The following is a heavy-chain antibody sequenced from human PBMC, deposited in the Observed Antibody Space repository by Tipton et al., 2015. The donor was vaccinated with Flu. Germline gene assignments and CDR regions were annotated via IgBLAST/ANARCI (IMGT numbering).Heavy chain of an antibody. CDR3: AGDLIDAFYGMDV. J-gene: IGHJ6*02. CDR2: INPNSGGT. CDR1: GYTFTGYY. Sequence: QSGAEVKKPGASVKVSCKASGYTFTGYYMHWVRQAPGQGLGRMGWINPNSGGTNYVQKLQGRVTMTRDTSISTAYMELSRLRSDDTAVYYCAGDLIDAFYGMDVRGQGTTVTVSS. V-gene: IGHV1-2*02. D-gene: IGHD3-16*01.